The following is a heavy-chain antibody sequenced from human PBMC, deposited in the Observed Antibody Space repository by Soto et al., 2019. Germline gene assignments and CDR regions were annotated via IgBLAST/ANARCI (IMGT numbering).Heavy chain of an antibody. Sequence: PGGSLRLSCAASGFTFSSYGMHWVRQAPGKGLEWVAVIWYDGSNKYYADSVKGRFTISRDNSKNTLYLQMNSLRAEDTAVYYCARDGPITYYYDSSGSTDFDYWGQGTLVTVSS. CDR1: GFTFSSYG. CDR2: IWYDGSNK. V-gene: IGHV3-33*01. J-gene: IGHJ4*02. CDR3: ARDGPITYYYDSSGSTDFDY. D-gene: IGHD3-22*01.